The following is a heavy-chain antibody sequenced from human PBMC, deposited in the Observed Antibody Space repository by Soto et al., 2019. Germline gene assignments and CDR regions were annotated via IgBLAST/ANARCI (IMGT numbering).Heavy chain of an antibody. J-gene: IGHJ5*02. CDR1: RFTFSSYW. V-gene: IGHV3-7*01. Sequence: PGESLKISCAASRFTFSSYWMSWVRQAPGKGLEWVANIKQDGSETYYVDSLKGRFTISRDNAKNSLFLHINSLRVEDTAVYYCAGGHNYFDPWGQGTLVTVSS. CDR2: IKQDGSET. D-gene: IGHD2-15*01. CDR3: AGGHNYFDP.